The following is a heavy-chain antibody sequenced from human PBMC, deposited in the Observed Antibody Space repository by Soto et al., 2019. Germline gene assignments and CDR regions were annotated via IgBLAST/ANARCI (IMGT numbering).Heavy chain of an antibody. D-gene: IGHD3-22*01. CDR2: IIPIFGTA. J-gene: IGHJ6*02. CDR3: ARVYYYDSSGYPLYGMDV. Sequence: SVKVSCKASGGTFSSYGISWVRQAPGQGLEWMGGIIPIFGTANYAQKFQGRVTITADESTSTAYMELSSLRSEDTAVYYCARVYYYDSSGYPLYGMDVWGQGTTVTVSS. V-gene: IGHV1-69*13. CDR1: GGTFSSYG.